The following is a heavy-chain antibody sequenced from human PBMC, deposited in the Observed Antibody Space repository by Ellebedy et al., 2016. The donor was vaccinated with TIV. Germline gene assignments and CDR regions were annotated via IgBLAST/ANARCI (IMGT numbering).Heavy chain of an antibody. CDR2: IYYSGST. Sequence: MPSETLSLTCTVSGGSISSYYWSWIRQPPGKGLEWIGYIYYSGSTNYNPSLKSRVTMSVDTSKNQFSLKLSSVTAADTAVYYCARELWFGELVENWFDPWGQGTLVTVSS. J-gene: IGHJ5*02. D-gene: IGHD3-10*01. CDR1: GGSISSYY. V-gene: IGHV4-59*12. CDR3: ARELWFGELVENWFDP.